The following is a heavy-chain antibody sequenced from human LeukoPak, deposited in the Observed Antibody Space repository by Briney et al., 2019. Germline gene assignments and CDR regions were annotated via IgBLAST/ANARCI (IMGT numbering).Heavy chain of an antibody. Sequence: GASVKVSCKASGYMFSDHYMHWVRQAPGQGLEWMAIINPSGGSTSYAQKFQRRVTMTRDTSTSTVYMELSSLRTEGTAVYYCAREGSGSYSGAFDIWGQGTMVTVSS. CDR1: GYMFSDHY. CDR2: INPSGGST. J-gene: IGHJ3*02. D-gene: IGHD1-26*01. V-gene: IGHV1-46*01. CDR3: AREGSGSYSGAFDI.